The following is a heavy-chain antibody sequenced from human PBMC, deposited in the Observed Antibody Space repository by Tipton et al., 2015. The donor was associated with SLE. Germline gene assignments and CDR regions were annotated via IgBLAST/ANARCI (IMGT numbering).Heavy chain of an antibody. CDR1: GYTFRDFY. CDR3: ARAHGDAGIGY. CDR2: INPSGGWT. V-gene: IGHV1-46*01. J-gene: IGHJ4*02. Sequence: QLVQSGAEVKKPGASVKVSCKASGYTFRDFYMYWVRQAPGQGLEWMGIINPSGGWTRYAQEFQGRVTMTRDTSTSTHYMELSSLTFEDTAVYYCARAHGDAGIGYWGQGTLVTVSS. D-gene: IGHD4-17*01.